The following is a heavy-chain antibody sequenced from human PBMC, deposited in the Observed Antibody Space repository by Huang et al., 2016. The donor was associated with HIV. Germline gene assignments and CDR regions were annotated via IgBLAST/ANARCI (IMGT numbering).Heavy chain of an antibody. CDR2: IKTNTDGGPT. CDR3: TTGRGGTFGNY. V-gene: IGHV3-15*01. CDR1: GFNFSNAW. J-gene: IGHJ4*01. Sequence: EVRLVESGGGLVNPGGSLSLACVASGFNFSNAWMSGGRHAPGKGLEWGGRIKTNTDGGPTDYAAPAKGRFTIARDDSKSTVNLQMNSLKIEDTAVYYCTTGRGGTFGNYWGQGTLVTVSP. D-gene: IGHD3-16*01.